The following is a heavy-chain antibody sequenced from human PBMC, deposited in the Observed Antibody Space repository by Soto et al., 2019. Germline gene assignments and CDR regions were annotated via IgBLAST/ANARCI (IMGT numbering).Heavy chain of an antibody. D-gene: IGHD3-10*01. V-gene: IGHV4-4*07. CDR2: VHTSAGT. J-gene: IGHJ5*02. Sequence: SETLSLTCTVSGGSISNYYWSWIRQPAGKGLGWIGRVHTSAGTIYNPSLSSRATVSIDTSKNQFSLKLTSVTAADTALYYCARDMATFPYNWFDPWGQGTLVTVSS. CDR3: ARDMATFPYNWFDP. CDR1: GGSISNYY.